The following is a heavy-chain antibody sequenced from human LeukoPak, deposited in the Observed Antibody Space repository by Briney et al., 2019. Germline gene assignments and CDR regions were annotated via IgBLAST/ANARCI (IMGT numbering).Heavy chain of an antibody. CDR1: GGSISSCY. J-gene: IGHJ5*02. V-gene: IGHV4-4*07. CDR3: ARDATIWFDP. CDR2: IYTSGST. D-gene: IGHD1-26*01. Sequence: SETLCLTCTVSGGSISSCYWSWIRQPAGKVLEWIGRIYTSGSTNYNPSLKSRVTMSVDTSKNQFSLKLSSVTAADTAVYYCARDATIWFDPWGQGTLVTVSS.